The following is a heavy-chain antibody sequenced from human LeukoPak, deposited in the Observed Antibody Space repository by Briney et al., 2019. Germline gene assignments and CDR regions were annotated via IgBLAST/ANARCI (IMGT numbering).Heavy chain of an antibody. V-gene: IGHV1-18*01. CDR2: ISAYNGNT. J-gene: IGHJ3*02. D-gene: IGHD6-13*01. CDR3: ARVRSSSWLSYRKDAFDI. Sequence: ASVTVSFKASGYTFTSYGISWVRQAPGQGLEWMGWISAYNGNTNYAQKLQGRVTITTDTSTSTAYMELRSLRSDDTAVYYCARVRSSSWLSYRKDAFDIWGQGTMVTVSS. CDR1: GYTFTSYG.